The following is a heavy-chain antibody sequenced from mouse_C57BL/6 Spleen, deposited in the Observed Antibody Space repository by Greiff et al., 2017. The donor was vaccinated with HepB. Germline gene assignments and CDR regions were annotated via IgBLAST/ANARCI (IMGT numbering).Heavy chain of an antibody. Sequence: VQLQQSGPELVKPGASVKISCKASGYAFSSSWMNWVKQRPGKGLEWIGRIYPGDGDTNYNGKFKGKATLTADKYSSTAYMQLSSLTSEDSAVYFCASLQLGRGDWYFDVWGTGTTVTVSS. J-gene: IGHJ1*03. CDR1: GYAFSSSW. CDR3: ASLQLGRGDWYFDV. V-gene: IGHV1-82*01. D-gene: IGHD4-1*02. CDR2: IYPGDGDT.